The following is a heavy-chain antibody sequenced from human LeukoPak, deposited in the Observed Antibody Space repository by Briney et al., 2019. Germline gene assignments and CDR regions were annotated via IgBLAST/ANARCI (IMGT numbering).Heavy chain of an antibody. D-gene: IGHD4-17*01. CDR2: IHYSGTT. J-gene: IGHJ5*02. V-gene: IGHV4-59*01. CDR3: ARGYGSSFDP. Sequence: SETLSLTCAVYGGSFSGYYWSWIRQPPGKGLEWIGYIHYSGTTDYNPSLKSRVTISVDTSNNQFSLQVNSVTAADTAVYYCARGYGSSFDPWGQGTLVTVSS. CDR1: GGSFSGYY.